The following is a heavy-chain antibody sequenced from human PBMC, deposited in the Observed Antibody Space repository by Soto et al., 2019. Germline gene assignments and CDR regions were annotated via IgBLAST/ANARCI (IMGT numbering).Heavy chain of an antibody. V-gene: IGHV4-59*01. CDR3: AKVNDFWTGYYSTNWFAP. D-gene: IGHD3-3*01. CDR1: GGSISSYY. J-gene: IGHJ5*02. CDR2: IYYSGST. Sequence: SETLSLTCTVSGGSISSYYWSWIRQPPGKGLEWIGYIYYSGSTNYNPSLKSRVTISVDTSKNQFSLKLSSVTAADTAVYYCAKVNDFWTGYYSTNWFAPWGQGTLVTGSS.